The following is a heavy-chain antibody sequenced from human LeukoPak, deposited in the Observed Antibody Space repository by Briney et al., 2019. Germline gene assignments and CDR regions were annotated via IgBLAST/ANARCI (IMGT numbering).Heavy chain of an antibody. J-gene: IGHJ4*02. CDR3: VRESVRDYYFDY. Sequence: PGGSLRLSCTGSGFRFGGYALSWVRQAPGEGLEWVGFIRSKALYGTSEYAASVEGRFTISGDDSNSIAYLQMNSLKTEDTAAYFCVRESVRDYYFDYWGQGTLVTVSS. CDR1: GFRFGGYA. V-gene: IGHV3-49*04. CDR2: IRSKALYGTS. D-gene: IGHD3-10*02.